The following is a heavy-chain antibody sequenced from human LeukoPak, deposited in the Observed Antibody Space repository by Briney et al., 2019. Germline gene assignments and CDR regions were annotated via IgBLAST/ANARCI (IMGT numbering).Heavy chain of an antibody. D-gene: IGHD2-2*01. CDR1: GYTFTSYA. CDR2: INAGNGNT. CDR3: ARVQSAYCSSTSCYGDYFDY. Sequence: ASVKVSCKASGYTFTSYAMHWVRQAPGQRLEWMGWINAGNGNTKYSQKFQGRGTITRDTSASTAYMELSSLRSEDTAVYYCARVQSAYCSSTSCYGDYFDYWGQGTLVTVSS. J-gene: IGHJ4*02. V-gene: IGHV1-3*01.